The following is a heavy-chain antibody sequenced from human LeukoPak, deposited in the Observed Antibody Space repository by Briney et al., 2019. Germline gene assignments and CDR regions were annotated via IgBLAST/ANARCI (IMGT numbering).Heavy chain of an antibody. CDR2: IYSGGST. J-gene: IGHJ3*02. V-gene: IGHV3-66*01. D-gene: IGHD1-1*01. Sequence: AGGSLRLSCAASGFTVSSNYMSWVRQAPGKGLEWVSVIYSGGSTYYADPVKGRFTISRDNSKNTLYLQMNSLRAEDTAVYYCARGPRLDDAFDIWGQGTMVTVSS. CDR1: GFTVSSNY. CDR3: ARGPRLDDAFDI.